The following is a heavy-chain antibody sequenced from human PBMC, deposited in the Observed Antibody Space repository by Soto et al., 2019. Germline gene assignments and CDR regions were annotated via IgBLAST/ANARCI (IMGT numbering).Heavy chain of an antibody. D-gene: IGHD1-26*01. V-gene: IGHV3-23*01. CDR2: MSGVDDST. J-gene: IGHJ4*01. CDR1: GFLVTTFG. CDR3: ARGSSSGTYIDY. Sequence: GGCLRLSSVLFGFLVTTFGISWVRQAPGNGLGWVSGMSGVDDSTSYTGSVKGRLTISRDNSRHTPFLQMTSLRVTDTCVTYCARGSSSGTYIDYWGQGTMVTVSS.